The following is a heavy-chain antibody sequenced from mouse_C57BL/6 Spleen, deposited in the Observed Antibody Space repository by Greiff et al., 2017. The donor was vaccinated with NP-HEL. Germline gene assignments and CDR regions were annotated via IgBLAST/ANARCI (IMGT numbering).Heavy chain of an antibody. J-gene: IGHJ1*03. D-gene: IGHD1-1*01. V-gene: IGHV1-66*01. CDR2: IYPGSGNT. Sequence: QVQLQQSGPELVKPGASVKISCKASGYSFTSYYIHWVKQRPGQGLEWIGWIYPGSGNTKYNEKFKGKATLTADTSSSTAYMQLSSLTSEDSAVYYCASLYYYGSRTHWYFDVWGTGTTVTVSS. CDR1: GYSFTSYY. CDR3: ASLYYYGSRTHWYFDV.